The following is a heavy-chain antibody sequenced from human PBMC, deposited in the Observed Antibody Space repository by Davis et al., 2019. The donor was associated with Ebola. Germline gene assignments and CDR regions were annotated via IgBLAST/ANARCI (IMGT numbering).Heavy chain of an antibody. CDR3: AREQLVALILDY. CDR2: IKDDGSEK. Sequence: GESLKISCAASGFTFSLYWMTWVRQAPGKGLEWVANIKDDGSEKDFVDSVKGRFTISRDNAKNSLYLQMNSLRAEDTAVYYCAREQLVALILDYWGQGTLVTVSS. D-gene: IGHD6-6*01. CDR1: GFTFSLYW. V-gene: IGHV3-7*01. J-gene: IGHJ4*02.